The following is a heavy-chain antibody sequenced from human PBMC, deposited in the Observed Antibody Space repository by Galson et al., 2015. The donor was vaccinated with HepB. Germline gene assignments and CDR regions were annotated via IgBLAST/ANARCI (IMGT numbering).Heavy chain of an antibody. V-gene: IGHV3-33*08. CDR3: ARDNEFLLESEGGDAFDI. J-gene: IGHJ3*02. D-gene: IGHD2-21*01. CDR1: GFTFSSYS. Sequence: SLRLSCAASGFTFSSYSMNWVRQAPGKGLEWVAVIWYDGSNKYYADSVKGRFTISRDNSKNTLYLQMNSLRAEDTAVYYCARDNEFLLESEGGDAFDIWGQGTMVTVSS. CDR2: IWYDGSNK.